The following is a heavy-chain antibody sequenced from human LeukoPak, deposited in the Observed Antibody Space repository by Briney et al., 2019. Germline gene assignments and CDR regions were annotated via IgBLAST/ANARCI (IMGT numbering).Heavy chain of an antibody. Sequence: GESLKISCKGAGYSFTSYWSGWGRPMPGKGLERMGIIYPADSDTRYSPSCQGQVTIAAYKSISTAYLQLSSLRASATAMYYCASHRSYSSGWDSVGYWGQGTLVTVSS. CDR3: ASHRSYSSGWDSVGY. CDR1: GYSFTSYW. D-gene: IGHD6-19*01. CDR2: IYPADSDT. J-gene: IGHJ4*02. V-gene: IGHV5-51*01.